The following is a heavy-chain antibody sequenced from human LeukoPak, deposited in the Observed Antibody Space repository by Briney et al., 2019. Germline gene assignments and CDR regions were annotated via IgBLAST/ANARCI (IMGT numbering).Heavy chain of an antibody. D-gene: IGHD5-18*01. CDR1: GGSINSYY. Sequence: MPSETLSLTCTVSGGSINSYYWSWIRQPPGKGLEWIGYIYYSGSTNYTPSLKSRFTISVVTSKNQFSLKLTSVTAADAAVYYCARHVQDTTMVTPLYYFDYWGQGTLVTVSS. J-gene: IGHJ4*02. CDR3: ARHVQDTTMVTPLYYFDY. V-gene: IGHV4-59*08. CDR2: IYYSGST.